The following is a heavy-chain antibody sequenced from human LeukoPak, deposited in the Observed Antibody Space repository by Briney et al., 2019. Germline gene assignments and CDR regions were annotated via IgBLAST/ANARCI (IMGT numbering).Heavy chain of an antibody. J-gene: IGHJ4*02. D-gene: IGHD1-14*01. CDR1: GVPIASHSW. V-gene: IGHV4-4*02. CDR2: IHHTGGA. Sequence: SGTLSLTCAVSGVPIASHSWWSWVRQPPGKGLEWIGEIHHTGGANYKPSLKSRVTMSVDTSNNHFSLKLTSVTAADTAVYFCAYNRDFALDNWGQGTLVTVSS. CDR3: AYNRDFALDN.